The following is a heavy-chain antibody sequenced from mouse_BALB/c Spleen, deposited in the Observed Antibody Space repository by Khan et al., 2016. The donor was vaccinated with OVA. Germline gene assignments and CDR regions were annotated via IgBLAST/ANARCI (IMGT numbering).Heavy chain of an antibody. Sequence: QVQLKESGPAMVAPSQSLSITCTVSGFSLTNYGVHWVRQPPGKGLEWLGLIWAGGRTNYNSALMSRLSISKDNSKSQVFLKMNSLQADDTAICYCAGFFGNYGWYFDVWGAGTTVTVSS. V-gene: IGHV2-9*02. J-gene: IGHJ1*01. D-gene: IGHD2-1*01. CDR1: GFSLTNYG. CDR2: IWAGGRT. CDR3: AGFFGNYGWYFDV.